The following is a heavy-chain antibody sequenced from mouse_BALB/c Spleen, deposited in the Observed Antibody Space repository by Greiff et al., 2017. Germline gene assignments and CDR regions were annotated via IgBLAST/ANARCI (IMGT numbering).Heavy chain of an antibody. CDR1: GFTFSSYG. CDR2: INSNGGST. CDR3: ARDGGHWYFDV. V-gene: IGHV5-6-3*01. Sequence: EVMLVESGGGLVQPGGSLKLSCAASGFTFSSYGMSWVRQTPDKRLELVATINSNGGSTYYPDSVKGRFTISRDNAKNTLYLQMSSLKSEDTAMYYCARDGGHWYFDVWGAGTTVTVSS. J-gene: IGHJ1*01.